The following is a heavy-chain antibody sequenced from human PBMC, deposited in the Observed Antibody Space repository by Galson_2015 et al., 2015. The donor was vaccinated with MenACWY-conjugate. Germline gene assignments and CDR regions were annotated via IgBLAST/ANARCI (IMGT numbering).Heavy chain of an antibody. CDR3: ARIAAAVTEHCFDY. CDR1: GFTLGTYW. CDR2: IKQGGSEK. D-gene: IGHD6-13*01. J-gene: IGHJ4*02. V-gene: IGHV3-7*01. Sequence: SLRLSCAASGFTLGTYWMSWVRQAPGKGLEWVANIKQGGSEKYYVDSVKGRFAISRDNAKSSLYPQMNSLRAEDTAVYYCARIAAAVTEHCFDYWGQGTLVTVSS.